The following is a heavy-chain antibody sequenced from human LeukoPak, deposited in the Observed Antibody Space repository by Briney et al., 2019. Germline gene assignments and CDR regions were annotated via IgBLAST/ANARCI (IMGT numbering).Heavy chain of an antibody. V-gene: IGHV3-21*06. CDR3: ARGRSGWYEDF. D-gene: IGHD6-19*01. Sequence: GGSLRLSCAASGFTFSTYAMSWVRQIPGKGLEWVSYISSTNYYTYYADSVKGRFTISRDNAKNSLYLQMNSLRAEDTAVYYCARGRSGWYEDFWGQGTLVTVSS. J-gene: IGHJ4*02. CDR2: ISSTNYYT. CDR1: GFTFSTYA.